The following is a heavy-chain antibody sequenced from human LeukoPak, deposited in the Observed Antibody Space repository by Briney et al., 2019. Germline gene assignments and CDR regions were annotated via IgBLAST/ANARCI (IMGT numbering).Heavy chain of an antibody. CDR2: INSDGSST. D-gene: IGHD6-19*01. CDR3: AKVRTSGWYSDH. CDR1: GFIFSSYW. Sequence: GGSLRLSCAASGFIFSSYWMHWVRQAPGKGLVWVSRINSDGSSTSYADSVKGRFTISRDNGKNSLYLQMNSLRAEDTAVYYCAKVRTSGWYSDHWGQGTPVSVSS. J-gene: IGHJ4*02. V-gene: IGHV3-74*01.